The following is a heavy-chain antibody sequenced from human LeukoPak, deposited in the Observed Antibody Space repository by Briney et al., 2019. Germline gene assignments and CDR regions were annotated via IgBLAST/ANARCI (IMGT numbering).Heavy chain of an antibody. CDR1: GYKFTNYW. J-gene: IGHJ4*02. CDR2: SYPADSDT. Sequence: GESLKISCKGSGYKFTNYWIGWVRQMPGKGLEWMGSSYPADSDTRYNPSFQGQVTISADRSFSTAYLQWSSLKASDTAMYYCARLLSHGYGPNRYFDYWGQGTLVTVSS. V-gene: IGHV5-51*01. D-gene: IGHD5-18*01. CDR3: ARLLSHGYGPNRYFDY.